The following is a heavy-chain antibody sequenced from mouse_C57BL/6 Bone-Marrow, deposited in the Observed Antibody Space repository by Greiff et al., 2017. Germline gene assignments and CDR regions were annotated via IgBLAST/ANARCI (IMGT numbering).Heavy chain of an antibody. CDR1: GYTFTSYW. CDR2: IDPSDSYT. CDR3: ARSRITTVVPYWYFDV. V-gene: IGHV1-69*01. D-gene: IGHD1-1*01. J-gene: IGHJ1*03. Sequence: QVQLQQSGAELVMPGASVKLSCKASGYTFTSYWMHWVKQRPGQGLEWIGEIDPSDSYTNYNQKFKGKSTLTVDKSSSTAYMQLSSLTSEDSAVYYCARSRITTVVPYWYFDVWGTGTTVTVSS.